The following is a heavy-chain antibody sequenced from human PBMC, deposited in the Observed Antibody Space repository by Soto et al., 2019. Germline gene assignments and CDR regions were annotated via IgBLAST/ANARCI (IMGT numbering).Heavy chain of an antibody. CDR3: ARSEATGLDD. Sequence: PSETLSLICTVSGGSMSSSNWWNWVRQSPGKGLEWIGEAHHSGRTNYNPSLKSRVTISVDKSKNHFSLKLSSVTAADTAVYYCARSEATGLDDWGQGTLVTVSS. CDR2: AHHSGRT. CDR1: GGSMSSSNW. J-gene: IGHJ4*02. D-gene: IGHD1-26*01. V-gene: IGHV4-4*02.